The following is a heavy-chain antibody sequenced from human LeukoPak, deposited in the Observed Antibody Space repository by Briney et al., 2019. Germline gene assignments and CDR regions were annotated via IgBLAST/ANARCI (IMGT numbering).Heavy chain of an antibody. CDR2: IYYSGST. CDR3: ARGDYRFRFDY. V-gene: IGHV4-59*01. CDR1: GITLSNYG. Sequence: GSLRLSCAVSGITLSNYGMSWVRQAPGKGLEWIGYIYYSGSTNYNPSLKSRVTISVDTSKNQFSLKLSSVTAADTAVYYCARGDYRFRFDYWGQGTLVTVSS. D-gene: IGHD4-11*01. J-gene: IGHJ4*02.